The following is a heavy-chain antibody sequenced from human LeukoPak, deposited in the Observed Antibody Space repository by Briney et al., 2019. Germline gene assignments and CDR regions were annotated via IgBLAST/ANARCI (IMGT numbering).Heavy chain of an antibody. Sequence: GGSQRLSCAASGFTFTRFWMHWVRQAPGKGLVWVSRINVEGTTTTYADSVEGRFTISRDENTLYLQMNHLRVDDTAVYYCTRGGEEPFDYWGQGTLVTVSS. CDR2: INVEGTTT. CDR3: TRGGEEPFDY. V-gene: IGHV3-74*01. J-gene: IGHJ4*02. CDR1: GFTFTRFW. D-gene: IGHD3-10*01.